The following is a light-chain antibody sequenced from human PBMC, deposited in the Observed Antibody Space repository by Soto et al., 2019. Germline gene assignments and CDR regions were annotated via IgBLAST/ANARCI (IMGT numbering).Light chain of an antibody. Sequence: QSVLTQPASVSGSPGQSITISCAGTSADIGAFNYVSWYQHHPGKAPKLLIYDVSDRPSGVSTRFSASKSANTASLTISGLQADDEADYYCSSYSTSSAPVFGGGTQLTVL. V-gene: IGLV2-14*03. CDR2: DVS. CDR3: SSYSTSSAPV. J-gene: IGLJ2*01. CDR1: SADIGAFNY.